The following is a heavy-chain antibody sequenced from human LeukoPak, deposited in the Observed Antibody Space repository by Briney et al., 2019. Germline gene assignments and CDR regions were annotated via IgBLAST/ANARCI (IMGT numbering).Heavy chain of an antibody. D-gene: IGHD5-24*01. CDR3: ARVAMAGHFDY. CDR2: INPNSGGT. CDR1: GYTFTGYY. Sequence: GASVTVSCKASGYTFTGYYMHWVRQAPGQGLEWMGRINPNSGGTNYAQKFQGRVTMTRDTSVSTAYMELSRLRSDDTAVYYCARVAMAGHFDYWGQGTLVTVSS. V-gene: IGHV1-2*02. J-gene: IGHJ4*02.